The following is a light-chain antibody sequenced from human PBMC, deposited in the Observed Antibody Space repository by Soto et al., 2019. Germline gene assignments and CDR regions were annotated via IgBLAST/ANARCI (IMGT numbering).Light chain of an antibody. V-gene: IGKV1-5*03. CDR1: QSISRW. J-gene: IGKJ1*01. Sequence: QITQSASTLSASVGDRVTITCRASQSISRWLAWYQQKPGKAPKLLIYKVSSLERGVPSRFSGTGSETEFTLTIGSLQPEDFATYYCQQHHALWPFGQGTKVDIK. CDR2: KVS. CDR3: QQHHALWP.